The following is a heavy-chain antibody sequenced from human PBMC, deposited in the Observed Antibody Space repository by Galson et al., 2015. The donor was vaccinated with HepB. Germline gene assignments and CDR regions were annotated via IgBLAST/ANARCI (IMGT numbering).Heavy chain of an antibody. V-gene: IGHV1-46*01. Sequence: SVKVSCKASGYKFTSYSMHWVRQAPGQGLEWMGIINPSGGSTDYAQKFQGRLTMTRDTSTSTVCMELNSLRSEDTAVYHCARGVLLSDGPDYWGQGTLVTVSS. J-gene: IGHJ4*02. D-gene: IGHD3-10*01. CDR3: ARGVLLSDGPDY. CDR1: GYKFTSYS. CDR2: INPSGGST.